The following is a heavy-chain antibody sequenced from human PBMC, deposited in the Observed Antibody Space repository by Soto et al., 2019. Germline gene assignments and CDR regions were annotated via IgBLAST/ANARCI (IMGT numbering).Heavy chain of an antibody. J-gene: IGHJ3*02. CDR1: GGSISSGGYS. V-gene: IGHV4-30-2*01. CDR3: ARTPDI. CDR2: IYHSGST. Sequence: PSETLSLTCAVSGGSISSGGYSCSWIRQPPGKGLEWIGYIYHSGSTYYNPSLKSRVTISVDRSKNQFSLKLSSVTAADTAVYYCARTPDIWGQGTMVTVSS.